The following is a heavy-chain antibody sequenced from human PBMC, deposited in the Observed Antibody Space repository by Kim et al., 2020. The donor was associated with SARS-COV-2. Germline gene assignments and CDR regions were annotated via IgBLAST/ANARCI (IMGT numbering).Heavy chain of an antibody. CDR2: IYYSGST. CDR1: GGSVSSGSYY. J-gene: IGHJ6*01. V-gene: IGHV4-61*01. CDR3: ARDQGYSYGPTWYYYG. Sequence: SETLSLTCTVSGGSVSSGSYYWSWIRQPPGKGLEWIGYIYYSGSTNYNPSLKSRVTISVDTSKNQFSLKLSSVTAADTAAYYCARDQGYSYGPTWYYYG. D-gene: IGHD5-18*01.